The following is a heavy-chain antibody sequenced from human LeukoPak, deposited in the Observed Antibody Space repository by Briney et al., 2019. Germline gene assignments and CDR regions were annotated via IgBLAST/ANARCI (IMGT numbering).Heavy chain of an antibody. V-gene: IGHV3-74*01. CDR1: GFTFTDYC. D-gene: IGHD5-12*01. CDR2: ISKDGSIT. J-gene: IGHJ4*02. Sequence: GGSLRLSCVASGFTFTDYCMRWVRQAPGKGPEWLSRISKDGSITVYADSTKGRFTVSRDNARSLVYLEVTSLRPEDTAVYYCARGGYSGSYYKFSWGPGTLVTVAS. CDR3: ARGGYSGSYYKFS.